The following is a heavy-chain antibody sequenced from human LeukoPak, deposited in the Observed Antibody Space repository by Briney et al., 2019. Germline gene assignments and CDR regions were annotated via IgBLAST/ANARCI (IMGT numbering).Heavy chain of an antibody. CDR2: INANSGGT. J-gene: IGHJ4*02. Sequence: GASVKVSCKASGYTFTGYYMHWVRQAPGQGLEWMGWINANSGGTNYAQKFQGRVTMTRDTSISTAYMELSRLRSDDTAVCYCARSSRYDIWTGYPYWGQGTLVTVSP. D-gene: IGHD3-9*01. V-gene: IGHV1-2*02. CDR3: ARSSRYDIWTGYPY. CDR1: GYTFTGYY.